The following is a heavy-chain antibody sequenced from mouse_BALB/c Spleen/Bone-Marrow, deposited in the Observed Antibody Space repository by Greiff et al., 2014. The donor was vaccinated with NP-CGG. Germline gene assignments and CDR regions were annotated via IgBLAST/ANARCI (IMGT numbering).Heavy chain of an antibody. CDR1: GFNIKDTF. Sequence: VQLKESGGELLKPGASVKLSCTASGFNIKDTFFHWMKQRPEQGLEWNGRIDPANGISKYDPKFQGKATITTDSSSNTAYLQLSSLTSEDTAVYYCASSGNYEGGAMDYWGQGTSVTVSS. J-gene: IGHJ4*01. CDR2: IDPANGIS. D-gene: IGHD2-1*01. V-gene: IGHV14-3*02. CDR3: ASSGNYEGGAMDY.